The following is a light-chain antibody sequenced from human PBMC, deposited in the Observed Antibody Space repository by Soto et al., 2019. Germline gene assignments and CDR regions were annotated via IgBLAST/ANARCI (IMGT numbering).Light chain of an antibody. V-gene: IGKV3-11*01. CDR3: QQISNWPPT. CDR1: QSVSSY. J-gene: IGKJ4*01. CDR2: DAS. Sequence: EIVLTQSPATLSLSPGERATLSCRASQSVSSYLAWYQQKPGQAPRLLIYDASNRATGIPARFSGSGPGTDFTLTISSLEPEEVAVYYCQQISNWPPTFGGGTKVDIK.